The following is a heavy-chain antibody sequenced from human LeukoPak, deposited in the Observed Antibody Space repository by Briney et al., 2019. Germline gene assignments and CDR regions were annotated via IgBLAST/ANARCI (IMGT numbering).Heavy chain of an antibody. V-gene: IGHV3-74*01. CDR1: GFTFSSYW. D-gene: IGHD6-13*01. CDR2: INSDGSST. Sequence: PGGSLRLSCAASGFTFSSYWIHWVRQAPGKGLVWVSRINSDGSSTSYADFVKGRFTISRDNAKNTLYLQMNSLRAEDTAVYYCARDFMTAAGIHWGQGTLATVSS. J-gene: IGHJ4*02. CDR3: ARDFMTAAGIH.